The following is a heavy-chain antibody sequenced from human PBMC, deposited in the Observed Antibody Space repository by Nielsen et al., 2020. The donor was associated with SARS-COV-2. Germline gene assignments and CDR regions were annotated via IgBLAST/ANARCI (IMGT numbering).Heavy chain of an antibody. CDR1: GFTFSSYA. D-gene: IGHD5-12*01. CDR2: ISGSGGST. J-gene: IGHJ4*02. Sequence: GESLKISCAASGFTFSSYAMSWVRQAPGKGLEWVSAISGSGGSTYYADSVKGRFTISRDNSKNTLYLQMNSLRAEDTAVYYCARLGYSGYEPFYYWGQGTLVTVSS. CDR3: ARLGYSGYEPFYY. V-gene: IGHV3-23*01.